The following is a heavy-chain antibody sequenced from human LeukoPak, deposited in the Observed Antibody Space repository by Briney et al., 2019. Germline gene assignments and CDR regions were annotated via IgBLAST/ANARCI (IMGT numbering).Heavy chain of an antibody. Sequence: GGSLRLSCAASGFTFSSYAMHWVRQAPGKGLEWVSYISSSGSTIYYADSVKGRFTISRDNAKNSLYLQMNSLRAEDTAVYYCARSITWIQLWFDYWGQGTLVTVSS. D-gene: IGHD5-18*01. CDR1: GFTFSSYA. CDR2: ISSSGSTI. J-gene: IGHJ4*02. V-gene: IGHV3-48*04. CDR3: ARSITWIQLWFDY.